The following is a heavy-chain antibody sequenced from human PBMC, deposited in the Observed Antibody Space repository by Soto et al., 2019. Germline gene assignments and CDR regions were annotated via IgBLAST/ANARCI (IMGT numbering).Heavy chain of an antibody. J-gene: IGHJ4*02. CDR2: INPNSGGT. D-gene: IGHD3-22*01. CDR3: ARDAYYYDSSGPLDY. Sequence: ASVNFSCKASGYTFSGFYMHWVRQAPGQGLEWMGWINPNSGGTKSAEKFQGRVTMTRDTSISTAYMELSRLRSDDTAVYYCARDAYYYDSSGPLDYWGQGTLVTAPQ. V-gene: IGHV1-2*02. CDR1: GYTFSGFY.